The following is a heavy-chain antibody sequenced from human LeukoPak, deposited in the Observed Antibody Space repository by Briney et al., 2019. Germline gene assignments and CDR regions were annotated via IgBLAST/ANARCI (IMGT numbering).Heavy chain of an antibody. CDR2: ISWDGGST. D-gene: IGHD2-2*01. Sequence: HPGGSLRLSCAASGFTFDDYAMHWVRQAPGKGLKWVSLISWDGGSTYYADSVKGRFTISRDNSKNSLYLQMNSLRAEDTALYYCAKDVRGSTSWHGLDYWGQGTLVTDSS. CDR1: GFTFDDYA. J-gene: IGHJ4*02. CDR3: AKDVRGSTSWHGLDY. V-gene: IGHV3-43D*03.